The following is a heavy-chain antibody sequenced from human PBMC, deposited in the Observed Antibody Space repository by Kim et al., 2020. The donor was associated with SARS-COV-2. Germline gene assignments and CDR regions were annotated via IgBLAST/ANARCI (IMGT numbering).Heavy chain of an antibody. CDR2: IYYSGST. J-gene: IGHJ6*02. Sequence: SETLSLTCTVSGGSISSSSYYWGWIRQPPGKGLEWIGSIYYSGSTYYNPSLKSRVTISVDTSKNQFSLKLSSVTAADTAVYYCARHQTGTTSPGVGYYGMDVWGQGTTVTVSS. D-gene: IGHD1-7*01. CDR1: GGSISSSSYY. V-gene: IGHV4-39*01. CDR3: ARHQTGTTSPGVGYYGMDV.